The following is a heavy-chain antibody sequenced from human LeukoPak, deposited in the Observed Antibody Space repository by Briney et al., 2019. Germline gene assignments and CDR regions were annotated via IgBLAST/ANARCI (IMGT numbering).Heavy chain of an antibody. CDR1: GFTFSSYS. CDR3: ARDWGTAFDY. CDR2: ISSSSSYI. V-gene: IGHV3-21*01. D-gene: IGHD1-14*01. Sequence: AGESLKISCAASGFTFSSYSMNWVRQAPGKGLEWVSSISSSSSYIYYADSVKGRFTISRDNAKNSLYLQMNSLRAEDTAVYYCARDWGTAFDYWGQGTLVTVSS. J-gene: IGHJ4*02.